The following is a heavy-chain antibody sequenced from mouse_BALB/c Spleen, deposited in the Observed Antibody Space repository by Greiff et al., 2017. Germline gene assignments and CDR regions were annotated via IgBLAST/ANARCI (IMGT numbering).Heavy chain of an antibody. D-gene: IGHD1-2*01. J-gene: IGHJ2*01. V-gene: IGHV1-20*02. CDR2: INPYNGDT. Sequence: DVKLQESGPELVKPGASVKISCKASGYSFTGYFMNWVMQSHGKSLEWIGRINPYNGDTFYNQKFKGKATLTVDKSSSTAHMELRSLASEDSAVYYCARDSFTTATYYFDYWGQGTTLTVSS. CDR1: GYSFTGYF. CDR3: ARDSFTTATYYFDY.